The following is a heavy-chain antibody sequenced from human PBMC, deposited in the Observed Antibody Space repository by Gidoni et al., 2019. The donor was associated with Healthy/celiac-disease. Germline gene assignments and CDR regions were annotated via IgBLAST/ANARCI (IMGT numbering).Heavy chain of an antibody. CDR1: GYSFTTYW. CDR3: ATNYYDFWSGYEVYMPPHI. J-gene: IGHJ4*02. D-gene: IGHD3-3*01. V-gene: IGHV5-10-1*03. CDR2: SEPSDSYT. Sequence: EVQLVQSGAEVKEPGESLRISCTGSGYSFTTYWISWVRQMPGKGLEWMGRSEPSDSYTNYSPSFQGHVTIAADKSISTAYLQWSSLKASDTAMYYWATNYYDFWSGYEVYMPPHIWGQGTLVTVSS.